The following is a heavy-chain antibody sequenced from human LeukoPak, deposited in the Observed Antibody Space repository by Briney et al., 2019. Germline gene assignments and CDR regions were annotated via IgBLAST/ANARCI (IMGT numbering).Heavy chain of an antibody. Sequence: PSETLSLTCTVSGGSISSYYLSWIRQPAGKGLEWIGRIYTSGSTNYNPSLKSRVTMSVDTSKNQFSLKLSSVTAADTAVYYCAREGDYVWGSYRYCDYWGQGTLVTVSS. CDR3: AREGDYVWGSYRYCDY. D-gene: IGHD3-16*02. V-gene: IGHV4-4*07. CDR1: GGSISSYY. CDR2: IYTSGST. J-gene: IGHJ4*02.